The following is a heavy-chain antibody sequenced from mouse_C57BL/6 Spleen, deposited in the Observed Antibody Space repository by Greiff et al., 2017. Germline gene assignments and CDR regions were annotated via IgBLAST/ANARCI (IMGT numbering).Heavy chain of an antibody. V-gene: IGHV1-55*01. CDR2: IYPGSGST. CDR3: AREGVLRERGYFDV. D-gene: IGHD1-1*01. Sequence: VQLQQPGAELVKPGASVKMSCKASGYTFTSYWITWVKQRPGQGLEWIGDIYPGSGSTNYNEKFKSKATLTVDTSSSTAYMQLSSLTSEDSAVYYCAREGVLRERGYFDVGGTGTTVTVSS. CDR1: GYTFTSYW. J-gene: IGHJ1*03.